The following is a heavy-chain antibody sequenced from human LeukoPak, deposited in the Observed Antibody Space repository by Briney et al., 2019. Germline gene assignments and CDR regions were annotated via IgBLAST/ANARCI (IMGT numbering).Heavy chain of an antibody. CDR1: GGTFSSYA. CDR3: ARDLHDSSGYYYPFDY. CDR2: IIPIFGTA. V-gene: IGHV1-69*13. Sequence: SVKVSCKASGGTFSSYAISWVRQAPGQGLEWMGGIIPIFGTANYAQKFQGRVTITADESTSTAYMELSSLRSEDTAAYYCARDLHDSSGYYYPFDYWGQGTLVTVSS. D-gene: IGHD3-22*01. J-gene: IGHJ4*02.